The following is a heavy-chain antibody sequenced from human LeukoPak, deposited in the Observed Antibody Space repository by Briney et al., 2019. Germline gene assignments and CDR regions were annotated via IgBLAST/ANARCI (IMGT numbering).Heavy chain of an antibody. V-gene: IGHV4-59*01. J-gene: IGHJ4*01. D-gene: IGHD6-13*01. CDR3: ARGASYTSTSYFFDY. CDR1: GGSISGYY. Sequence: SETLSLTSTVSGGSISGYYWSWIRQPPGKGLEWVGYIYNSGSTNYNPSLKNRVTTSLDTSKNQFSLKLSSVTAADTAMYYCARGASYTSTSYFFDYWGHGNIVPVSS. CDR2: IYNSGST.